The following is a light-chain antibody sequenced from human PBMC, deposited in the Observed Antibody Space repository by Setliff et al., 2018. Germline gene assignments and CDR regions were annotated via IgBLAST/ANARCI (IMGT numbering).Light chain of an antibody. J-gene: IGLJ1*01. CDR2: DVD. CDR3: CSYAGRYTPYV. CDR1: SSHIGDYNS. Sequence: QSALTQPPSVSGSPGQSVTISCTGTSSHIGDYNSVSWYQQHPGKVPKLMIYDVDKRPSGVPDRFSGSKSGSSASLTISGLQAEDEADYYCCSYAGRYTPYVFGSGTKVTVL. V-gene: IGLV2-11*01.